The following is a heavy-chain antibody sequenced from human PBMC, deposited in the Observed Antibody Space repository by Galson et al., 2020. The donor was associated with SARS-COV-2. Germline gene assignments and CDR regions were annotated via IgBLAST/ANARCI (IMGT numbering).Heavy chain of an antibody. CDR2: IDGYTAST. Sequence: ASVKVSCKTSAYTISSYGVSWVRQAPGQGLEWMGWIDGYTASTSFAQKFQDRVTMTTDASTATAYMELGRLTSDDTAIYYCARYRWTTYQQLPYYYMDVWGTGTTVTVS. CDR1: AYTISSYG. J-gene: IGHJ6*03. V-gene: IGHV1-18*01. D-gene: IGHD1-1*01. CDR3: ARYRWTTYQQLPYYYMDV.